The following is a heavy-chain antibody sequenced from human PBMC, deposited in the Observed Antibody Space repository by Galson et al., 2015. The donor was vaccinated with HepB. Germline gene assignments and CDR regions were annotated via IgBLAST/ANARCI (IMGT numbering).Heavy chain of an antibody. D-gene: IGHD6-13*01. V-gene: IGHV1-18*01. J-gene: IGHJ4*02. CDR3: ARELMYSSTWYTPYYFDY. CDR1: GYTFTTYG. Sequence: SVKVSCKASGYTFTTYGISWVRQAPGQELEWMGWISAYNGNTNYAQDLQGRVTMTTDRSTSTAYMELRSLRSDDTAIYYCARELMYSSTWYTPYYFDYWGQGTLVTVSS. CDR2: ISAYNGNT.